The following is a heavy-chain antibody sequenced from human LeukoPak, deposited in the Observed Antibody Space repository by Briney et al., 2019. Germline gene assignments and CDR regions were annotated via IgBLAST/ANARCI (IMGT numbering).Heavy chain of an antibody. CDR2: ISPKGIT. J-gene: IGHJ6*03. D-gene: IGHD2-15*01. V-gene: IGHV4-38-2*02. CDR3: ARVRCSGGSCPYYYYYYYMDV. Sequence: PSETLSLTCFVSGYAINIDYSWGWIRQSPGKGLEWIGVISPKGITYYNPSLRGRVTISEDTSKNQFSLKLRFVTAADTAVYYCARVRCSGGSCPYYYYYYYMDVWGKGTTVTVSS. CDR1: GYAINIDYS.